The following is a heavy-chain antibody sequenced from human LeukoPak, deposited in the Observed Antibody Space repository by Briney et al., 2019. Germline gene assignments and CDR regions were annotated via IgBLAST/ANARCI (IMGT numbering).Heavy chain of an antibody. D-gene: IGHD4-23*01. Sequence: SETLSLTCTVSGGSISSGGYYWSWIRQPAGKGLEWIGRIYTSGSTNYNPSLKSRVTISVDTSKNQFSLKLSSVTAADTAVYYCARTIWGGNSGPFFDYWGQGTLVTVSS. V-gene: IGHV4-61*02. J-gene: IGHJ4*02. CDR3: ARTIWGGNSGPFFDY. CDR1: GGSISSGGYY. CDR2: IYTSGST.